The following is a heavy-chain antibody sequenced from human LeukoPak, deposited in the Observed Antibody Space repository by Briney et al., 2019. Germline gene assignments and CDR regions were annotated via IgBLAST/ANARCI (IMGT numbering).Heavy chain of an antibody. CDR3: ARLRGSSSPWFGYYYYGMDV. CDR2: IYYSGST. Sequence: SETLSLTCTVSGGSLSSYYWSWIRQPPGKGLEWIGYIYYSGSTNYNPSLKSRVTISVDTSKNQFSLKLSSVTAADTAVYYCARLRGSSSPWFGYYYYGMDVWGQGTTVTVSS. D-gene: IGHD6-6*01. J-gene: IGHJ6*02. V-gene: IGHV4-59*01. CDR1: GGSLSSYY.